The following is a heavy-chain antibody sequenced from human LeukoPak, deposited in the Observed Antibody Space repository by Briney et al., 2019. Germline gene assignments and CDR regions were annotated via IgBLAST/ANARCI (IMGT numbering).Heavy chain of an antibody. Sequence: GGSLRLSCAASGFTFSSYALSWFGQAPGKGLDWFSGITDSGSYTYYADSVKGRFTISRDNSKNTVYLQMNSLRAEDTAVYYCARTGYNYGTPLNYWGQGTLVTVSS. J-gene: IGHJ4*02. CDR1: GFTFSSYA. CDR3: ARTGYNYGTPLNY. V-gene: IGHV3-23*01. CDR2: ITDSGSYT. D-gene: IGHD5-18*01.